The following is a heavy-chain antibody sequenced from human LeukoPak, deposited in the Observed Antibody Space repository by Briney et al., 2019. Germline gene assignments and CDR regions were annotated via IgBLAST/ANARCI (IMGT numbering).Heavy chain of an antibody. CDR2: ISYDGSNK. J-gene: IGHJ4*02. CDR3: AKDTYGDYGIIDY. Sequence: GGSLRLSCAASGFTFSSYGMHWVRQAPGKGLEWVAVISYDGSNKYYADSVKGRFTISRDSSKNTLYLQMNSLRAEDTAVYFCAKDTYGDYGIIDYWGQGTLVTVSS. D-gene: IGHD4-17*01. CDR1: GFTFSSYG. V-gene: IGHV3-30*18.